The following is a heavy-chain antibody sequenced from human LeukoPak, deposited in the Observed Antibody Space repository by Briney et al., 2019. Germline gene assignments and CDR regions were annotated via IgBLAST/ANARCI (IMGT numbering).Heavy chain of an antibody. Sequence: GGSLRLSCAASGFTFSSYSMNWVRQAPGKGLEWVSYISSSSTTIYYADSVKGRFTISRDNAKNSLYLQMNSLRAEDTAVYYCARWSSSIAVSGYDYWGQGTLVTVSS. CDR2: ISSSSTTI. J-gene: IGHJ4*02. CDR1: GFTFSSYS. D-gene: IGHD6-13*01. CDR3: ARWSSSIAVSGYDY. V-gene: IGHV3-48*01.